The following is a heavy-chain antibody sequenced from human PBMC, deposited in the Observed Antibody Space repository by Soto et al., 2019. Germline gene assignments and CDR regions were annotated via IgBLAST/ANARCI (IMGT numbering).Heavy chain of an antibody. D-gene: IGHD1-26*01. CDR3: AKATLFWWELLRSAYFDY. V-gene: IGHV3-23*01. CDR2: ISGSGGST. J-gene: IGHJ4*02. Sequence: EVQLLESGGGLVQPGGSLRLSCAASGFTFSSYAMSWVRQAPGKGLEWVSAISGSGGSTYYADSVKGRFTISRDNSKNTLYLQMNSLRAEDTAVYYCAKATLFWWELLRSAYFDYWGQGTLVTVSS. CDR1: GFTFSSYA.